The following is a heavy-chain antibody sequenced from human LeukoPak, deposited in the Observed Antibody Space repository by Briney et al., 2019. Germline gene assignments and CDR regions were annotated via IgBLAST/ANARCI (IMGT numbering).Heavy chain of an antibody. CDR1: GVSISSYY. Sequence: SETLSLTCTVSGVSISSYYWSWIRQPPGKGLEWIGYIYYSGSTNYNPSLKSRVTISVDTSKNQFSLKLSSVTAADTAVYYCARGRKNYGSGSGNWFDPWGQGTLVTVSS. CDR2: IYYSGST. J-gene: IGHJ5*02. D-gene: IGHD3-10*01. V-gene: IGHV4-59*08. CDR3: ARGRKNYGSGSGNWFDP.